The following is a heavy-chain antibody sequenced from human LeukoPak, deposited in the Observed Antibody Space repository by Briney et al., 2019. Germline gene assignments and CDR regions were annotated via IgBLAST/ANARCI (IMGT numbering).Heavy chain of an antibody. CDR2: INHSGST. J-gene: IGHJ6*03. CDR3: ARGRIDYGDYYYYYYYMDV. CDR1: GGSLSGYY. Sequence: SETLSLTCAVYGGSLSGYYWSWIRQPPGKGLEWIGEINHSGSTNYNPSLKSRVTISVDTSKNQFSLKLSSVTAADTAVYYCARGRIDYGDYYYYYYYMDVWGKGTTVTVSS. D-gene: IGHD4-17*01. V-gene: IGHV4-34*01.